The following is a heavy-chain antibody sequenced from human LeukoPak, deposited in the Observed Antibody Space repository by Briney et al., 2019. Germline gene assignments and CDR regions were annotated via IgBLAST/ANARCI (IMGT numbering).Heavy chain of an antibody. D-gene: IGHD1-26*01. CDR3: AKVGVVGALIYFDY. V-gene: IGHV3-23*01. CDR2: ISGSGGST. J-gene: IGHJ4*02. Sequence: PGGSLRLSCAASGFTFSNAWMNWVRQAPGKGLEWVSAISGSGGSTYYADSVKGRFTISRDDSKNTLYLQMNSLRAEDTAVYYCAKVGVVGALIYFDYWGQGTLVTVSS. CDR1: GFTFSNAW.